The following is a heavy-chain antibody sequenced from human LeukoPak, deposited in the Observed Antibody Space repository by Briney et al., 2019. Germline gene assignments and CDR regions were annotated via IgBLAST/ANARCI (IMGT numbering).Heavy chain of an antibody. CDR2: SYHSGST. Sequence: SETLSLTCTVSGDSISTTSYFWAWIRQPPGEGLEWIESSYHSGSTYDNPSLQSHLTISVDTSKNQFSLKLSSVAAADTAVYYCARVHIITMIVVYGYYFDYWGQGTLVSVSS. CDR1: GDSISTTSYF. J-gene: IGHJ4*02. V-gene: IGHV4-39*07. CDR3: ARVHIITMIVVYGYYFDY. D-gene: IGHD3-22*01.